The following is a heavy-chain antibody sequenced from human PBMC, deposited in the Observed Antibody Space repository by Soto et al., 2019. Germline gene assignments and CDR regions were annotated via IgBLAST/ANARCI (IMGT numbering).Heavy chain of an antibody. CDR2: IIPILRAA. V-gene: IGHV1-69*11. J-gene: IGHJ4*02. CDR3: ATGPYYYDSSGYPYFEY. CDR1: GGTFRNYA. D-gene: IGHD3-22*01. Sequence: QVQLVQSGAEVKKPGSSVKVSCKASGGTFRNYAISWVRQAPGQGLEWMGGIIPILRAANYAQKFQGRATITADESTSTPSMELSGLRSEDTAVYFCATGPYYYDSSGYPYFEYWGQGTLVTVSS.